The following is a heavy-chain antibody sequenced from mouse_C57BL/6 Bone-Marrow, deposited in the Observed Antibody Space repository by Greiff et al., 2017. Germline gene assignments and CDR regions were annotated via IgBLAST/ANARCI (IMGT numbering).Heavy chain of an antibody. J-gene: IGHJ3*01. CDR2: IYPGSGST. CDR3: ARKGMWVAY. V-gene: IGHV1-55*01. Sequence: QVQLQQPGAELVKPGASVKMSCKASGYTFTSYWITWVKQRPGQGLEWIGDIYPGSGSTNYNEKFKSKATLTVDTSSSTADMKHSSLTSEESAVYYCARKGMWVAYWGQGTLVTVSA. CDR1: GYTFTSYW.